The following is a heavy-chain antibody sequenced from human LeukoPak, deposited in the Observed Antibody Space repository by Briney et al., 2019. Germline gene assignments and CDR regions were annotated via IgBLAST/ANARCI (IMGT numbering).Heavy chain of an antibody. J-gene: IGHJ4*02. D-gene: IGHD6-6*01. V-gene: IGHV4-38-2*02. Sequence: PSETLSLTCAVSTYSISSVYYWGWIRQPPGKGLEWIGSIYHSGSTYYNPSLKGRVTISVDTSKNQFSLKLSSVTAADTAVYYCAKEIIAARPDYFDYWGQGTLVTVSS. CDR2: IYHSGST. CDR1: TYSISSVYY. CDR3: AKEIIAARPDYFDY.